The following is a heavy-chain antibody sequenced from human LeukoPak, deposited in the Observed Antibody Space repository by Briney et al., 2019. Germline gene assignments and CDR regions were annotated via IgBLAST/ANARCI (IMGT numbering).Heavy chain of an antibody. CDR1: GGTFSSYA. V-gene: IGHV1-69*05. J-gene: IGHJ6*03. Sequence: SVKVSCKASGGTFSSYAISWVRQAPGQGLEWMGRIIPIFGTANYAQKFQGRVTITTDESTSTAYMELSSLRSEDTAVYYCARGRRSQYYYYYCMDVWGKGTTVTVSS. D-gene: IGHD6-25*01. CDR3: ARGRRSQYYYYYCMDV. CDR2: IIPIFGTA.